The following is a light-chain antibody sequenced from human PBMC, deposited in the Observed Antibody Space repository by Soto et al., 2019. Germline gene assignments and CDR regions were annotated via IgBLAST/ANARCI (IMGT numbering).Light chain of an antibody. Sequence: ETVMTHSQATLSVSPCGRATLSFRASQSISDTLAWYQQKPGQAPRLLIHGASTRATGFPARFSGSGSGTDFTLTISSLQSEDFAIYYCQQYNNWPWTFGQGTKVDIK. CDR3: QQYNNWPWT. V-gene: IGKV3-15*01. CDR2: GAS. J-gene: IGKJ1*01. CDR1: QSISDT.